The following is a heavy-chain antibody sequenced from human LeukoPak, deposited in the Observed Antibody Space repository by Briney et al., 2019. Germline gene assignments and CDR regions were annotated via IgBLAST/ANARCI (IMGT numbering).Heavy chain of an antibody. CDR2: IYYSGST. J-gene: IGHJ6*03. CDR1: GGSISSYY. V-gene: IGHV4-59*01. CDR3: ARLTTVTTYYYYYYMDV. D-gene: IGHD4-11*01. Sequence: SETLSLTCTVSGGSISSYYWSWIGQPPGKGLEWIGYIYYSGSTNYNPSLKGRVTISVDTSKNQFSLKLSSVTAADTAVYYCARLTTVTTYYYYYYMDVWGKGTTVTVSS.